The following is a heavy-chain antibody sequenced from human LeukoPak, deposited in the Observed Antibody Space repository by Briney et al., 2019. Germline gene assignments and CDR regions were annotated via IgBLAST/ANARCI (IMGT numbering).Heavy chain of an antibody. CDR1: GFTFSNAW. CDR2: IKSKTDGGTT. CDR3: TTDWYCSSTSCYVDFDY. J-gene: IGHJ4*02. Sequence: GGSLRLSCAASGFTFSNAWMSWVRQAPGKGLEWVGRIKSKTDGGTTDYAAPVKGRFTISRDDSKNTLYLQMNSLKTEDTAVYYCTTDWYCSSTSCYVDFDYWGQGTLVTVSS. V-gene: IGHV3-15*01. D-gene: IGHD2-2*01.